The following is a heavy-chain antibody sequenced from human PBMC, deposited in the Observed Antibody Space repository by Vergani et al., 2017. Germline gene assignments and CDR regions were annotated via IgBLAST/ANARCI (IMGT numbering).Heavy chain of an antibody. V-gene: IGHV1-18*04. D-gene: IGHD3-9*01. CDR2: ISAYNGNT. CDR3: ERVSYYDILAGYQRGRSWFDP. Sequence: QVQLVQSGAEVKKPGASVKVSCKASGYTFTSYGISWVRQAPGQGLEWMGWISAYNGNTNYAQKLQGRVTMTTDTSTSTAYVELRSLRSDDTAVYYCERVSYYDILAGYQRGRSWFDPWGQGTLVTVSS. CDR1: GYTFTSYG. J-gene: IGHJ5*02.